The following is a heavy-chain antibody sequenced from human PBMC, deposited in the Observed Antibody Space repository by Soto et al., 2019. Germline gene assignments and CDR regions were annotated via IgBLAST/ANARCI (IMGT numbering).Heavy chain of an antibody. CDR3: AKGRVSRGYCSGGSCYSIDY. CDR1: GFTVSSYA. V-gene: IGHV3-23*01. CDR2: ISGSGGST. J-gene: IGHJ4*02. D-gene: IGHD2-15*01. Sequence: GGSLRLSCAASGFTVSSYAMSWVRQAPGKGLEWVSAISGSGGSTYYADSVKGRFTISRDNSKNTLYLQMNSLRAEDTAVYYCAKGRVSRGYCSGGSCYSIDYWGQGTLVTVSS.